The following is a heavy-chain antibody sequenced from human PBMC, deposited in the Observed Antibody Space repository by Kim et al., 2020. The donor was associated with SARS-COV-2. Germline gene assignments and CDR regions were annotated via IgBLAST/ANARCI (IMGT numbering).Heavy chain of an antibody. V-gene: IGHV4-39*01. Sequence: SETLSLTCTVSGGSISSSSYYWGWIRQPPGKGLEWIGSIYYSGSTYYNPSLKSRVTISVDTSKNQFSLKLSSVTAADTAVYYCARQEGGSGWKFDYWGQGTLVTVS. J-gene: IGHJ4*02. CDR1: GGSISSSSYY. CDR3: ARQEGGSGWKFDY. CDR2: IYYSGST. D-gene: IGHD6-19*01.